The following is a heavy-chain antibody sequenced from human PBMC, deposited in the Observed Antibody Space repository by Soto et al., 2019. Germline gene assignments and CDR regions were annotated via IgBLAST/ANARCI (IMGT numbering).Heavy chain of an antibody. CDR1: GFTFSSYE. CDR3: VREGLYFFDY. V-gene: IGHV3-48*03. CDR2: ISTSGDTI. Sequence: TGGSLRLSCAASGFTFSSYEMHWVRQAPGEGLDWVSYISTSGDTIYYADSVQGRFTISRDNAKNSLYLQMDSLRAEDTAVYYCVREGLYFFDYWGQGTLVTVSS. J-gene: IGHJ4*02.